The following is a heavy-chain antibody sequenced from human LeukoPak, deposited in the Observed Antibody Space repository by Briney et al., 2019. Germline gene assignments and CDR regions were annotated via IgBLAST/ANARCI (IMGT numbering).Heavy chain of an antibody. J-gene: IGHJ4*02. V-gene: IGHV3-30*18. CDR2: ISSGGTPQ. CDR1: GFTFSDYA. CDR3: AKERDLGAIHFDY. D-gene: IGHD1-26*01. Sequence: QSGGSLRLSCAASGFTFSDYAMHWVRQAPGKGPEWVAVISSGGTPQYYGDSVKGRFTISRDNSKNTLYLQMNSLRAEDTAVYYCAKERDLGAIHFDYWGQGTLVTVSS.